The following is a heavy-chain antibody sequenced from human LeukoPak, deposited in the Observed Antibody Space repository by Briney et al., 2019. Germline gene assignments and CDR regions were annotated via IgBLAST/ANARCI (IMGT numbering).Heavy chain of an antibody. J-gene: IGHJ5*02. D-gene: IGHD6-19*01. V-gene: IGHV3-9*03. CDR3: AKGYSSGWYWGCDH. Sequence: GRSLRLSCAASGFTFDNYAMHWVRQAPGTGLEWVSGISWNSGSIGYADSVKGRFTISRDNAKNSLYLQMNNLRAEDMALYYCAKGYSSGWYWGCDHWGQGTLVTVSS. CDR2: ISWNSGSI. CDR1: GFTFDNYA.